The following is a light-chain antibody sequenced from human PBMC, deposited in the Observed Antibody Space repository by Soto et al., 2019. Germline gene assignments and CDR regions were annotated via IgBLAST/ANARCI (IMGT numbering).Light chain of an antibody. Sequence: QSALTQPASVSGSPGQSITISCTGTSSDVGGYNYVSWYQQHPGKAPKLMIYEVSNRPSGVSNRFSGPKSGNTASLTISGLQAEDEADYYCSSYTSSSTSLVFGGGTKLTVL. V-gene: IGLV2-14*01. CDR2: EVS. CDR3: SSYTSSSTSLV. J-gene: IGLJ2*01. CDR1: SSDVGGYNY.